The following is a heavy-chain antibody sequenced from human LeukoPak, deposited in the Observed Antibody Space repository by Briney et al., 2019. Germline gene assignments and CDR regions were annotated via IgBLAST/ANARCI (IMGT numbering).Heavy chain of an antibody. Sequence: ASVTVSCKSSGYTYTGYYIHWVRQAPGNGLEWMGLIHPNSGGTNYAQKFQGRVTMTRDTTISTAYMELSRLRSDDTAVYYCARYVEYCNSSSCSDAFDIWGQGTMVTVSS. CDR3: ARYVEYCNSSSCSDAFDI. V-gene: IGHV1-2*02. CDR2: IHPNSGGT. J-gene: IGHJ3*02. CDR1: GYTYTGYY. D-gene: IGHD2-2*01.